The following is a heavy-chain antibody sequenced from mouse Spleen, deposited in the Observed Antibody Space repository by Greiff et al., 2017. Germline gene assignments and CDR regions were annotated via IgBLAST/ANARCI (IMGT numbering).Heavy chain of an antibody. J-gene: IGHJ2*01. CDR1: GFTFTDYY. CDR3: ARSPLGLYFDY. D-gene: IGHD3-1*01. Sequence: EVQGVESGGGLVQPGGSLSLSCAASGFTFTDYYMSWVRQPPGKALEWLGFIRNKANGYTTEYSASVKGRFTISRDNSQSILYLQMNALRAEDSATYYCARSPLGLYFDYWGQGTTLTVSS. V-gene: IGHV7-3*01. CDR2: IRNKANGYTT.